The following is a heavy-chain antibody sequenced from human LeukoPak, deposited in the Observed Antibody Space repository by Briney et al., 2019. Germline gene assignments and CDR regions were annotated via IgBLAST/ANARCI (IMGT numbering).Heavy chain of an antibody. V-gene: IGHV6-1*01. CDR1: GDSVSRTNVA. J-gene: IGHJ4*02. D-gene: IGHD3-16*02. Sequence: SQTLPLTCAISGDSVSRTNVAWNWIRQSPSGGLEWLGRTIYRSEWHHDYAVSMKGRITISPDTSRNQFSLQLNSVTPEDTAVYYCATYRFDYWGQGTLVTVSA. CDR3: ATYRFDY. CDR2: TIYRSEWHH.